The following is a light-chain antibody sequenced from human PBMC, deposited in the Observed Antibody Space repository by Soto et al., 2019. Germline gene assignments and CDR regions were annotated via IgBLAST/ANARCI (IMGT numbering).Light chain of an antibody. J-gene: IGKJ2*01. Sequence: EIVLTQSPGTLSLSPGERATLSCRASQSVSSNYLVWYQQKPGQAPRLLIYGASRSATGIPVRFSGSGSGTDFTLTISRLEPEDFAVYYCRQYGSSPLYTFGQGTKLEI. CDR2: GAS. V-gene: IGKV3-20*01. CDR3: RQYGSSPLYT. CDR1: QSVSSNY.